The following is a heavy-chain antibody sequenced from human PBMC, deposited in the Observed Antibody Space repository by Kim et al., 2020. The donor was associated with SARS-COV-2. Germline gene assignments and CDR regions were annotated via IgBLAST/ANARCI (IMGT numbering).Heavy chain of an antibody. CDR3: ARGKRVVRDMVDRLFDY. Sequence: SETLSLTCTVSGGSINSGDYYWSWIRQHPDKGLEWIGYIYYRETTNYNPSLKSRVTISGDTSKNQFSLKLTSVTAADTAVYYCARGKRVVRDMVDRLFDYWGQGTLVTVSS. D-gene: IGHD2-21*01. CDR2: IYYRETT. CDR1: GGSINSGDYY. J-gene: IGHJ4*02. V-gene: IGHV4-31*03.